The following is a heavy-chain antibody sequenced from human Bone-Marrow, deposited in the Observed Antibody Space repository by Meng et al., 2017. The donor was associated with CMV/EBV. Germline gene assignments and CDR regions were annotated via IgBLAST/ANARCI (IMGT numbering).Heavy chain of an antibody. CDR2: ISSSSSYI. CDR1: GFTFSSYS. Sequence: GGSLRLSCAASGFTFSSYSMNWVRQAPGKGLEWVSSISSSSSYIYYADSVKGRFTISRDNAKNSLYLQMNSLRAEDTAVYYCARDTVFGGVNYGMDVWGQGTTVTVSS. D-gene: IGHD3-3*01. V-gene: IGHV3-21*01. CDR3: ARDTVFGGVNYGMDV. J-gene: IGHJ6*02.